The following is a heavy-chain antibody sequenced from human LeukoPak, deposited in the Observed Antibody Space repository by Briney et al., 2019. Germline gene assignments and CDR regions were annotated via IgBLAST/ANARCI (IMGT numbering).Heavy chain of an antibody. V-gene: IGHV1-24*01. CDR2: FDPEDGET. D-gene: IGHD3-22*01. CDR3: ATISSYYYDSSGTQFDY. Sequence: ASVKVSCKVSEYTLTELSMHWVRQAPGKGLEWMGGFDPEDGETIYAQKFQGRVTMTEDTSTDTAYMELSSLRSEDTAVYYCATISSYYYDSSGTQFDYWGQGTLVTVSS. CDR1: EYTLTELS. J-gene: IGHJ4*02.